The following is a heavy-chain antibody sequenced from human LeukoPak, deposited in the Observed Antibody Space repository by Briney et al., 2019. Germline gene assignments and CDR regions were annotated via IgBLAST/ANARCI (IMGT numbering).Heavy chain of an antibody. CDR1: GYTFTSYD. V-gene: IGHV1-8*01. CDR3: VRGREKGRPENYFAS. J-gene: IGHJ4*02. CDR2: MNPNSGNT. Sequence: ASVKVSCKASGYTFTSYDINWVRQGPGQGLEWMGWMNPNSGNTGYAQKFQGRVTMTRDTSITTAYMELSSLRSDDTAVYYCVRGREKGRPENYFASWGQGTRATVPS.